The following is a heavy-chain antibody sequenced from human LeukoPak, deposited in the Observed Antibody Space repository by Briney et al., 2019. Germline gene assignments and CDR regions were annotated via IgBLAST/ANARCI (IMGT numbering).Heavy chain of an antibody. CDR3: ANSIYDILTGYLFDY. D-gene: IGHD3-9*01. Sequence: GGSLRLSCAASGFTFSDYNMRWIRQAPGKGLEWVSSISRSGSTKYYADSVKGRFTISRDNAKNSLFLQMNSLRAEDTAVYYCANSIYDILTGYLFDYWGQGTLVTVSS. CDR1: GFTFSDYN. V-gene: IGHV3-11*01. J-gene: IGHJ4*02. CDR2: ISRSGSTK.